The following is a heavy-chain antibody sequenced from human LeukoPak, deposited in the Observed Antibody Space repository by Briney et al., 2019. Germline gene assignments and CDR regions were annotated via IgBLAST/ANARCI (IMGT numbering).Heavy chain of an antibody. CDR1: GGSISSYY. CDR2: IYYSGST. J-gene: IGHJ5*02. CDR3: ARDIKRSRARWENLGFDP. D-gene: IGHD1-14*01. V-gene: IGHV4-59*01. Sequence: PSETLSLTCTVSGGSISSYYWSWIRQPPGKGLEWIGYIYYSGSTNYNPSLKSRVTISVDTSKNQFSLKLSSVTAADTAVYYCARDIKRSRARWENLGFDPWGQGTLVTVSS.